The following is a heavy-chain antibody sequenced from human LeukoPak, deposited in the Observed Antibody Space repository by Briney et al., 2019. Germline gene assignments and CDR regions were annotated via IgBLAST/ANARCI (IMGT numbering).Heavy chain of an antibody. CDR1: GYTFTSYD. CDR3: ARGTRGYCSGGSCFSY. J-gene: IGHJ4*02. Sequence: APVKVSCKASGYTFTSYDINWVRQATGQGLEWMGWMNPNSGNTGYAQKFQGRVTITRNTSISTAYMELSSLRSEDTAVYYCARGTRGYCSGGSCFSYWGQGTLVTVSS. D-gene: IGHD2-15*01. V-gene: IGHV1-8*03. CDR2: MNPNSGNT.